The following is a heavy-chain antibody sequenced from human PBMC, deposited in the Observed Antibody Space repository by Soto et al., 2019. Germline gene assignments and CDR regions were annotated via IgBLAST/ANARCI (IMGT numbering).Heavy chain of an antibody. J-gene: IGHJ6*02. CDR1: GGSFSGYY. Sequence: PSETLSLTCAVFGGSFSGYYWSWIRQPPGKGLEWIGDIYHSGSTNYNPSLKSRVTMSVDTSKNQFSLKLRSVTAVDTAVYYCARNGGGFLAYMDVWGQGTTVTVSS. CDR3: ARNGGGFLAYMDV. D-gene: IGHD3-16*01. V-gene: IGHV4-34*01. CDR2: IYHSGST.